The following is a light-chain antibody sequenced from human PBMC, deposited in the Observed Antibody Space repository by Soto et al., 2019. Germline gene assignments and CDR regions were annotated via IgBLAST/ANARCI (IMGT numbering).Light chain of an antibody. J-gene: IGKJ1*01. Sequence: DIQMSHSPATLAASVGDRVTITCSASQSVSKWLAWFQQKPGKVPKLLIYGASTLQTGIPSRFGGGGSGTEFTLTISGLQPDDFAIYYCQQYNTSAPWTFGPGTKVDIK. CDR1: QSVSKW. V-gene: IGKV1-5*01. CDR3: QQYNTSAPWT. CDR2: GAS.